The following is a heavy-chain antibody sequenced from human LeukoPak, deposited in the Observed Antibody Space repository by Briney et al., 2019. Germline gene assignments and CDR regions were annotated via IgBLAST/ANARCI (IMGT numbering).Heavy chain of an antibody. CDR1: GYTFTSYD. Sequence: ASVKVSCKASGYTFTSYDINWVRQATGQGLEWMGWMNPNSGNTGYAQKFQGRVTMTRNTSISTAYMELSSLRSEDTAVYYCARRSAVAGTLALWGQGTLVTVSS. D-gene: IGHD6-19*01. J-gene: IGHJ4*02. CDR3: ARRSAVAGTLAL. V-gene: IGHV1-8*01. CDR2: MNPNSGNT.